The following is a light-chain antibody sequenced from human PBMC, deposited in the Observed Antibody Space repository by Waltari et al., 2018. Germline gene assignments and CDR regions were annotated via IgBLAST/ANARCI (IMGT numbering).Light chain of an antibody. CDR1: QNINSW. Sequence: DIQMTQSPSILSASVGDRVTLTCRASQNINSWLAWYQQKPGMAPKLLISKASTLESGVPSRFGGSGSGTEFTLTISSLQPDDLATYYCQQYRTNPWAFGQGTKV. J-gene: IGKJ1*01. CDR3: QQYRTNPWA. V-gene: IGKV1-5*03. CDR2: KAS.